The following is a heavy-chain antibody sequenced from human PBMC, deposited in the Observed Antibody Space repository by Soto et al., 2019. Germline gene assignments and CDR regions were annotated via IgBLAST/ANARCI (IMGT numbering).Heavy chain of an antibody. V-gene: IGHV3-48*02. CDR3: VRDRGYTGYDLQY. D-gene: IGHD5-12*01. J-gene: IGHJ4*02. Sequence: ESGGGLVQPGGSLRLSCAASGFPFGSYAMNWVRQAPGKGLEWVSYINSGSSTIYYADSAKGRFTISRDNAKNSLYLQMNSLRDEDTAVYFCVRDRGYTGYDLQYWGQGALVAVSS. CDR1: GFPFGSYA. CDR2: INSGSSTI.